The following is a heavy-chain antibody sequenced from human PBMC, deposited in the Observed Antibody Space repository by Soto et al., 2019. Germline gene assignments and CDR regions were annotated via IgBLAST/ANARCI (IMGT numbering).Heavy chain of an antibody. D-gene: IGHD3-9*01. CDR3: ARRLVMPRGYDTNWFDP. CDR1: GGSISSGDYY. Sequence: SETLSLTCTVSGGSISSGDYYWSWIRQPPGKGLEWIGYIYYSGSTYYNTSLKSRVTISVDTSKNQFSLKLSSVTAADTAVYFCARRLVMPRGYDTNWFDPWGQGTLVTVSS. J-gene: IGHJ5*02. V-gene: IGHV4-30-4*01. CDR2: IYYSGST.